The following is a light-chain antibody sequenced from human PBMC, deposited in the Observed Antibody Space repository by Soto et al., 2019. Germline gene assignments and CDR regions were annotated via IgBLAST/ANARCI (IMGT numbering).Light chain of an antibody. CDR1: RSDVGSHDL. CDR2: DLS. J-gene: IGLJ1*01. Sequence: YVVTEPDSVSGDPGQSMAISCSGKRSDVGSHDLVSWYQQQSGKVPKLIIYDLSSTPSGFSNRFSVSKSGNTASLTISGLQSLVFSSYYCRSFTSTSPYVFSSAPNVTVL. V-gene: IGLV2-14*02. CDR3: RSFTSTSPYV.